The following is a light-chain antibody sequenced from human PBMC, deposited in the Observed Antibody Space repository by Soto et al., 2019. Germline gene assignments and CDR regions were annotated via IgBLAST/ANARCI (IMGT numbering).Light chain of an antibody. V-gene: IGKV3-20*01. CDR1: QSVSSSY. Sequence: DIVLTQSPDTLSLSPGERSTLSCRSSQSVSSSYLAWYQQKPGQAPRLLIYGASSRATGIPDRFSGSGSGTDFTLTISRLEPEDFAVYYCQQYGSSTITFGQGTRLEIK. J-gene: IGKJ5*01. CDR2: GAS. CDR3: QQYGSSTIT.